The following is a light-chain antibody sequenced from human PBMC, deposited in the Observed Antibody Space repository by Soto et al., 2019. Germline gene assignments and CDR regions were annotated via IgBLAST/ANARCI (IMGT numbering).Light chain of an antibody. Sequence: EIVLTQSPATLSLSPGERATLYCGASQSVTSSHLAWYQQKPGLAPRLLIYDASSRATGIPDRFSGSGSGTDFTLTISRLEPEDFAVYYCQQYGSSPLTFGQGTRLEIK. CDR3: QQYGSSPLT. J-gene: IGKJ5*01. V-gene: IGKV3D-20*01. CDR2: DAS. CDR1: QSVTSSH.